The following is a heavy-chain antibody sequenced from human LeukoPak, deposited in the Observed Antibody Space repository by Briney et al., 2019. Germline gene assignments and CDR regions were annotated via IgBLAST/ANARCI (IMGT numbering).Heavy chain of an antibody. CDR3: TTELEPFDY. CDR1: GFSFINAW. V-gene: IGHV3-15*01. D-gene: IGHD1-1*01. CDR2: IKSKTDGGTT. Sequence: GGSLRLSCAASGFSFINAWMSWVRQAPGKGLEWVGRIKSKTDGGTTDYAAPVKGKFTISRVDSKNTLYLQMNSLKTEDTAVYDCTTELEPFDYWGQGTLVTVSS. J-gene: IGHJ4*02.